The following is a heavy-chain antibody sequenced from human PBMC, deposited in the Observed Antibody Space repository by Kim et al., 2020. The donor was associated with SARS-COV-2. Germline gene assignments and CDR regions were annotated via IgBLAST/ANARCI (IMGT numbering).Heavy chain of an antibody. Sequence: ASVKVSCKASGYTFTSYGISWVRQAPGQGLEWMGWISAYNGNTNYAQKLQGRVTMTTDTSTSTAYMELRSLRSDDTAVYYCARADALLWFGELLYDYWGQGTLVTVSS. J-gene: IGHJ4*02. CDR3: ARADALLWFGELLYDY. CDR2: ISAYNGNT. D-gene: IGHD3-10*01. V-gene: IGHV1-18*04. CDR1: GYTFTSYG.